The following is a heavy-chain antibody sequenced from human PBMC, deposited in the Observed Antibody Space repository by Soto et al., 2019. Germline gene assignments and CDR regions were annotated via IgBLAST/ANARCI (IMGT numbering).Heavy chain of an antibody. Sequence: SETLSLTCTVSGGSISSGDYYWSWIRQPPGKGLEWIGYIYYSGSTYYNPSLKSRVTILVDTSKNQFSLKLSSVTAADTAVYYCARGRVIHNWFDPWGQGTLVTVSS. CDR2: IYYSGST. J-gene: IGHJ5*02. CDR3: ARGRVIHNWFDP. D-gene: IGHD2-21*01. V-gene: IGHV4-30-4*01. CDR1: GGSISSGDYY.